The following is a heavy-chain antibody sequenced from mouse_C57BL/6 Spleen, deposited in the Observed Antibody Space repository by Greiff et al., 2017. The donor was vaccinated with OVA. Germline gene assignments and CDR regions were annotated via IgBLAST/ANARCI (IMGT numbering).Heavy chain of an antibody. D-gene: IGHD1-1*01. Sequence: QVQLKQPGAELVRPGSSVKLSCKASGYTFTSYWMHWVKQRPIQGLEWIGNIDPSDSETHYNQKFKDKATLTVDKSSSTAYMQLSSLTSEDSAVYYCARRGWYYDWYFDVWGTGTTVTVSS. CDR1: GYTFTSYW. CDR3: ARRGWYYDWYFDV. CDR2: IDPSDSET. V-gene: IGHV1-52*01. J-gene: IGHJ1*03.